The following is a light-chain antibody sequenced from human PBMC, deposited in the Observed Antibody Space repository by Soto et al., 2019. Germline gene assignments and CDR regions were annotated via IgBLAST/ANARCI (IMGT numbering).Light chain of an antibody. V-gene: IGLV2-14*03. CDR3: SSFTGPTTLDV. Sequence: QSALTQPTSVSGSSGQSVTISCTGTSSDVGAYKYVSWYQKHPGKAPKLMIYGVSNRPSGISNRFSGSKSGNTAFLTISGLQPEDEADYYCSSFTGPTTLDVFGTGTKLTVL. CDR1: SSDVGAYKY. CDR2: GVS. J-gene: IGLJ1*01.